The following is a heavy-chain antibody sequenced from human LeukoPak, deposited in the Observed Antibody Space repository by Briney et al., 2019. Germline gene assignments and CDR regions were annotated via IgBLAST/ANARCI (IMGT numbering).Heavy chain of an antibody. CDR3: ARGYCSGGSCYTLDY. CDR2: INTDGSSI. J-gene: IGHJ4*02. V-gene: IGHV3-74*01. D-gene: IGHD2-15*01. Sequence: GGSLRLSCAASGFTFSGYWMYWVRQAPGKGLVWVSRINTDGSSITYADSVKGRFTFSRDNAKNTLYLQMNSLRAEDTALYYCARGYCSGGSCYTLDYWGQGTLVTVSS. CDR1: GFTFSGYW.